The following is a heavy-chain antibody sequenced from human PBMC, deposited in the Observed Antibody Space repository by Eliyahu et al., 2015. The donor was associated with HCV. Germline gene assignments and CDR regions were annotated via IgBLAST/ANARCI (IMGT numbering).Heavy chain of an antibody. J-gene: IGHJ6*02. V-gene: IGHV3-33*01. CDR2: IWYDGSNK. Sequence: QVQLVESGGGVVQPGRSLRLSCAASGFTFSSYGMHWVRQAPGKGLEWVAVIWYDGSNKYYADSVKGRFTISRDNSKNTLYLQMNSLRAEDTAVYYCARGYCSGGSCYWGVMDVWGQGTTVTVSS. CDR3: ARGYCSGGSCYWGVMDV. D-gene: IGHD2-15*01. CDR1: GFTFSSYG.